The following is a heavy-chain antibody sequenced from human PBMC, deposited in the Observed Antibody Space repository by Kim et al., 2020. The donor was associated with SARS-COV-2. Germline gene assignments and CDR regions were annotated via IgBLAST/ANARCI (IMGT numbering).Heavy chain of an antibody. CDR3: AGAFGDYGLDY. J-gene: IGHJ4*02. CDR1: GFIFSRYG. V-gene: IGHV3-33*01. Sequence: GGSLRLSCAASGFIFSRYGMHWVRQAPGKGLEWVAVIWYDGSSKNYEDSVKGRFTISRDNSKNTLYLQMNSLRVEDTAVYYCAGAFGDYGLDYWGQGTLV. CDR2: IWYDGSSK. D-gene: IGHD4-17*01.